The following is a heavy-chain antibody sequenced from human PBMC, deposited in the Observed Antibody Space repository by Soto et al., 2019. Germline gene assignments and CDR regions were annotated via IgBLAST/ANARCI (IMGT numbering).Heavy chain of an antibody. V-gene: IGHV1-58*01. Sequence: SVKVSCKASGFTFTSSAVQWVRQARGQRLEWIGWIVVGSGNTNYAQKFQERVTITRDMSTSTAYMELSSLRSEDTAVYYCAALHYDILTGTGYYGMGVWGQGTTVTVSS. CDR1: GFTFTSSA. CDR3: AALHYDILTGTGYYGMGV. CDR2: IVVGSGNT. D-gene: IGHD3-9*01. J-gene: IGHJ6*02.